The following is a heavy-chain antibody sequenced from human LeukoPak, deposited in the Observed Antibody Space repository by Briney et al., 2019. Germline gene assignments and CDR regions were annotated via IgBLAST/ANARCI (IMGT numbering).Heavy chain of an antibody. CDR2: INHSGST. D-gene: IGHD3-10*01. V-gene: IGHV4-34*01. CDR1: GGSFSGYY. Sequence: SETLPLTCAVYGGSFSGYYWSWIRQPPGKGLEWIGEINHSGSTNYNPSLKSRVTISVDTSKNQFFLKLSSVTAADTAVYYCARVWFGELSAFDPWGQGTLVTVSS. J-gene: IGHJ5*02. CDR3: ARVWFGELSAFDP.